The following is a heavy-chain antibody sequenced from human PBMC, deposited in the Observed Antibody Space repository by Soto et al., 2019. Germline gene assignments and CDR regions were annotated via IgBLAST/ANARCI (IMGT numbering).Heavy chain of an antibody. CDR3: ARGDRGGSGSPASYYYSGLDV. D-gene: IGHD2-15*01. CDR1: GFTFSSYA. CDR2: VSAGGDMT. V-gene: IGHV3-23*01. Sequence: DVHLLESGGHLVQPGGSLRLSCAASGFTFSSYAMSWVRQAPGKGLEWVSSVSAGGDMTYYSDSVKGRFTISRDNSNNVLSLQMNSLRIEDTALYYCARGDRGGSGSPASYYYSGLDVWGQGTTVTVS. J-gene: IGHJ6*02.